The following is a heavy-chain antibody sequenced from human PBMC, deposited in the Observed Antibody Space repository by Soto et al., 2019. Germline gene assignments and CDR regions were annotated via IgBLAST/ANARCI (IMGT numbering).Heavy chain of an antibody. Sequence: QLQLQESGPGLVKPAETLSLMCTVSGGSITSSSYYWGWIRQPPGKGLEWIGSIYYSGSTYYNPSLKSRVTISVETSMNQFSLKLSSVTAADTAVYFCASDYGDYDSFYHYYGMDVWGQGTTVTVSS. D-gene: IGHD4-17*01. V-gene: IGHV4-39*01. CDR3: ASDYGDYDSFYHYYGMDV. J-gene: IGHJ6*02. CDR1: GGSITSSSYY. CDR2: IYYSGST.